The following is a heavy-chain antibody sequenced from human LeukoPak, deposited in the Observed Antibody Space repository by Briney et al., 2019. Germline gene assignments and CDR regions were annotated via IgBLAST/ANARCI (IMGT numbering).Heavy chain of an antibody. CDR3: AREGEEWELNFDY. Sequence: PGGSLRLSCAASGFTFSSYSMNWVRQAPGKGLEWVSYISSSSSTIYYADSVKGRFTISRDNAKNSLYLQMNSLRAEDTAVYYCAREGEEWELNFDYWGQGTLVTVSS. J-gene: IGHJ4*02. V-gene: IGHV3-48*01. CDR2: ISSSSSTI. CDR1: GFTFSSYS. D-gene: IGHD1-26*01.